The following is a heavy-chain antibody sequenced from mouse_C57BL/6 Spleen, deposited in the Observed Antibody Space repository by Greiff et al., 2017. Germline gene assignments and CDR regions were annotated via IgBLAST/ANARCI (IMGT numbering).Heavy chain of an antibody. CDR3: ARCYYYGSSYAYFDV. CDR2: IYPGDGAT. V-gene: IGHV1-80*01. J-gene: IGHJ1*03. D-gene: IGHD1-1*01. Sequence: QVQLQQSGAELVKPGASVKISCKASGYAFSSYWMNWVKQRPGKGLEWIGQIYPGDGATNYNGKFKGKATLTADKSSSTAYMQLSSLTSEDSAVYFCARCYYYGSSYAYFDVWGTGTTVTVSS. CDR1: GYAFSSYW.